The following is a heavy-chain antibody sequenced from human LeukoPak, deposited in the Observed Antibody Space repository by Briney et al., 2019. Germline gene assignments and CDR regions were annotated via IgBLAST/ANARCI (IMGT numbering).Heavy chain of an antibody. CDR3: ARLWFGEIFFDC. CDR1: AFTFSTYY. D-gene: IGHD3-10*01. J-gene: IGHJ4*02. Sequence: PGRSLTLSWAASAFTFSTYYTSCIRHAAGKGPEWVSYISSSSSYTNYADSVKGRFTISRDNAKNSLYLQMNSLRAEDTAVYYCARLWFGEIFFDCWGQGTLVTVSS. CDR2: ISSSSSYT. V-gene: IGHV3-11*03.